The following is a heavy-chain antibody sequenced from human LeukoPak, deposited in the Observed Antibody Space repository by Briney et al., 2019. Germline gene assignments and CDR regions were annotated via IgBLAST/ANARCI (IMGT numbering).Heavy chain of an antibody. D-gene: IGHD3-22*01. CDR3: ARDIVGIGYYDSSGHEDY. CDR2: INPNSGGT. Sequence: GASVKVSCKASGYTFTGYYIHWVRQAPGQGLEWMGRINPNSGGTNYAQKFQGRVTMTRDPSISTAYMELSRLRSDDTAVYYCARDIVGIGYYDSSGHEDYWGQGSLVTVSS. V-gene: IGHV1-2*06. J-gene: IGHJ4*02. CDR1: GYTFTGYY.